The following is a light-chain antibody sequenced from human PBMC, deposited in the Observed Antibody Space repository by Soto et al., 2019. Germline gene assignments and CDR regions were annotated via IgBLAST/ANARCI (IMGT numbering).Light chain of an antibody. CDR2: DVS. Sequence: QSALTQPRSVSGSPGQSVTISCTGTSSDVGSYKYVSWYQQHPGKAPKVMICDVSKRPSGVPDRFSGSKSGNTASLTISGLQAEDEADYYCCSYAGSNTYVFGTGTKLTVL. J-gene: IGLJ1*01. CDR3: CSYAGSNTYV. V-gene: IGLV2-11*01. CDR1: SSDVGSYKY.